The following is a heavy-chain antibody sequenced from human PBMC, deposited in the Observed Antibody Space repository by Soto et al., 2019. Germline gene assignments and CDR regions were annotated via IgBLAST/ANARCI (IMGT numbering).Heavy chain of an antibody. CDR3: ARGGAYCGGDCTRAY. J-gene: IGHJ4*02. Sequence: EVQLLESVGGLVQPGGSLRLSCAASGFTFTSFAMAWVRQAPGKGLEWVSGISATGGSTHYADSVKGRFTISSDTSRNTVYLQMKSLGAEDTAVYYCARGGAYCGGDCTRAYWGQGTLVNVSS. D-gene: IGHD2-21*02. CDR1: GFTFTSFA. CDR2: ISATGGST. V-gene: IGHV3-23*01.